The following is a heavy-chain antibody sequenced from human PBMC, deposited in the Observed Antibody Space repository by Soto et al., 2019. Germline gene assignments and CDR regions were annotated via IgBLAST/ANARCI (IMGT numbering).Heavy chain of an antibody. J-gene: IGHJ5*02. CDR1: GGSISGYF. D-gene: IGHD6-13*01. CDR2: IYTNGTT. V-gene: IGHV4-4*07. CDR3: AREAVAATGTWRFDP. Sequence: PSETLSLTCTVSGGSISGYFWTWIRQPAGKGLEWIGRIYTNGTTNYHPSLKSRVTMSVDTSKNYFSLNLDYVTAADTAVYYCAREAVAATGTWRFDPWGQGTLVTVSS.